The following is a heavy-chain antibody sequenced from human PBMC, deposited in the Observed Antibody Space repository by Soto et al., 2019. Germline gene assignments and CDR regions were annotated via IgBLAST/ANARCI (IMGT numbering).Heavy chain of an antibody. Sequence: GESLKISCKGSGYSFTSYWISWVRQMPGEGLEWMGRIDPSDSYTNYSPSFQGHVTISADKSISTAYLQWSSLKASDTAMYYCARHPIIAAAGIKGGPFYYYYGMDVWGQGTTVTVSS. V-gene: IGHV5-10-1*01. J-gene: IGHJ6*02. CDR3: ARHPIIAAAGIKGGPFYYYYGMDV. CDR2: IDPSDSYT. CDR1: GYSFTSYW. D-gene: IGHD6-13*01.